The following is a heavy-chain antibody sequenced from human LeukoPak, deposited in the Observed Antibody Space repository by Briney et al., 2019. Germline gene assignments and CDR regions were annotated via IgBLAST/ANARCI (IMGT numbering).Heavy chain of an antibody. J-gene: IGHJ1*01. CDR1: GFIFGSHR. CDR2: ISQDGSGT. Sequence: GGSLRLTCSSSGFIFGSHRMSWVRQAPGKGLEWVANISQDGSGTFYADSLRGRFTISRDNANNLLFLQMNNLRVEDTAVYYCVRGNEAYWGQGTLVTVSS. V-gene: IGHV3-7*01. CDR3: VRGNEAY.